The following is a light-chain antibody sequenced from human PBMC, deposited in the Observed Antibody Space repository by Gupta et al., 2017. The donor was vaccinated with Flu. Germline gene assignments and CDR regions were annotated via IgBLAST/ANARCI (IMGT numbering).Light chain of an antibody. CDR2: SDD. CDR3: AAGDDSRSGRV. V-gene: IGLV1-47*02. J-gene: IGLJ3*02. Sequence: HSVLSQPPSASGSPGQRVATSCSGSSSHIGCNSVYWYPPPPGTAPRLLISSDDRRPSGVPARFSGSKYGTTAAMASSGLQAEDEADYYCAAGDDSRSGRVFGGGTKLTVL. CDR1: SSHIGCNS.